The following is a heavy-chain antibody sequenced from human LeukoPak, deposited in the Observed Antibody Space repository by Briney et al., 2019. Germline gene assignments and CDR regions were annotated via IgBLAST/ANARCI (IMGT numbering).Heavy chain of an antibody. J-gene: IGHJ6*03. CDR3: ARESEGYCSGGSCYPLYMDV. CDR1: GGSISSSNSY. Sequence: SETLSLTCTVSGGSISSSNSYWGWIRQSPGKGLEWIANIYYSGSTYYNPSLKSRVTISVDTSKNQFSLKLSSVTAADTAVYYCARESEGYCSGGSCYPLYMDVWGKGTTVTVSS. V-gene: IGHV4-39*07. CDR2: IYYSGST. D-gene: IGHD2-15*01.